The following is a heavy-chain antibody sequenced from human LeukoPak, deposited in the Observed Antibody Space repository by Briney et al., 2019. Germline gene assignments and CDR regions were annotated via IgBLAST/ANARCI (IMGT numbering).Heavy chain of an antibody. D-gene: IGHD3-16*02. CDR3: ARGGGDYQNWFDP. J-gene: IGHJ5*02. Sequence: PSETLSLTCDVYGESFSGHYWSWIRQPPGKGLEGIGEISHSGSTNYNPSLKSRVTISVDTSKNQFSLKLSSVSAADTAVYYCARGGGDYQNWFDPWGQGTLVTVSS. CDR1: GESFSGHY. CDR2: ISHSGST. V-gene: IGHV4-34*01.